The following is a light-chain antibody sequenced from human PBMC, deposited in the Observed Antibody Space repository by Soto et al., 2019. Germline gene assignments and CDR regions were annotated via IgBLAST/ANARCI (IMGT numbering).Light chain of an antibody. V-gene: IGKV1-5*01. CDR1: QSITTW. CDR3: QHYNSYSEA. Sequence: DIQMTQSPSTLSASVGDRVTITCRASQSITTWLAWYQQKPGTAVKVLIYDASTLGSGVPSRFSGSGSGTEFTLTISSLQPEDFATYYCQHYNSYSEAFGQGTKVDIK. CDR2: DAS. J-gene: IGKJ1*01.